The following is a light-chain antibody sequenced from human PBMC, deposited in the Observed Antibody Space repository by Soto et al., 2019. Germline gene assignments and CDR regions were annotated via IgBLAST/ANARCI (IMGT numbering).Light chain of an antibody. CDR3: HQYGGSPLT. CDR1: QRFDSKY. J-gene: IGKJ2*01. V-gene: IGKV3-20*01. CDR2: SAS. Sequence: EIVLTQSPGTLSLSPGESATLSCRASQRFDSKYLAWYQQRPGQPPRLLIYSASSRATGIPDRFSGSGSGTDYTLTISRLEPEDVAVYYCHQYGGSPLTFGQGTKLEIK.